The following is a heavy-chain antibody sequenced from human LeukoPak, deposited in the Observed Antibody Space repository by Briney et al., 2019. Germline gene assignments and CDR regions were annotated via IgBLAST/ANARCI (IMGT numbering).Heavy chain of an antibody. Sequence: GGSLRLSCEASGFTFSDCAMNWVRQAPGKGLEWVANIKQDGSEKYYVDSVKGRFTISRDNAKNSLYLQMNGLRAEDTAVYYCAREGKGIAAGYYFDYWGQGTLVTVSS. CDR1: GFTFSDCA. J-gene: IGHJ4*02. D-gene: IGHD6-13*01. CDR3: AREGKGIAAGYYFDY. V-gene: IGHV3-7*01. CDR2: IKQDGSEK.